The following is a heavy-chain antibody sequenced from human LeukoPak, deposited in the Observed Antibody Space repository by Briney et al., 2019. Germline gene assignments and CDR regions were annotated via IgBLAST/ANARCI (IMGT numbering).Heavy chain of an antibody. CDR1: GGSISSGGYS. J-gene: IGHJ4*02. Sequence: SETLSLTCAVSGGSISSGGYSWSWIRQPPGKGLEWIGYIYHSGSTNYNPSLKSRVTISVDTSKNQFSLKLSSVTAADTAVYYCAREGVEEMACDYWGQGTLVTVSS. D-gene: IGHD5-24*01. V-gene: IGHV4-30-2*01. CDR3: AREGVEEMACDY. CDR2: IYHSGST.